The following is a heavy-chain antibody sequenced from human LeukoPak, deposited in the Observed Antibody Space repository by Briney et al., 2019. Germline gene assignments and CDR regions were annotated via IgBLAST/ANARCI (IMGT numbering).Heavy chain of an antibody. D-gene: IGHD5-18*01. CDR3: ARDYGTAMVAYYYGMDV. CDR2: IRQDGSET. CDR1: GFTFSSYS. V-gene: IGHV3-7*01. J-gene: IGHJ6*02. Sequence: GGPLRLSCAASGFTFSSYSMNWVRQAPGKGLEWVANIRQDGSETYYVDSVKGRFTISRDNAENSLYLQMNSLRAEDTAVYYCARDYGTAMVAYYYGMDVWGQGTTVTVSS.